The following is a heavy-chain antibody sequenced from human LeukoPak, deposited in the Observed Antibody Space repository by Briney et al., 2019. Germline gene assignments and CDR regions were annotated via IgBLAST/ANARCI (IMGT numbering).Heavy chain of an antibody. CDR2: IDYSGAT. J-gene: IGHJ4*02. D-gene: IGHD3-16*01. CDR1: GGSISNYY. CDR3: ARTPYNYVWGTHPFDY. V-gene: IGHV4-59*08. Sequence: SETLSLTCAVSGGSISNYYWSWIRQPPGEGLEWIGYIDYSGATNYSPSLKSRLTISLDTSKNQFSPKLSSVTAADTAVYYCARTPYNYVWGTHPFDYWGQGTLVTVSS.